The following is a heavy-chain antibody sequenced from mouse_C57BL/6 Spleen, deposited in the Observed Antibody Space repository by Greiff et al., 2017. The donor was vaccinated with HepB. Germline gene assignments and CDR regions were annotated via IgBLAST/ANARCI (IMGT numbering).Heavy chain of an antibody. D-gene: IGHD1-1*01. CDR2: IYPGSGST. CDR1: GYTFTSYW. CDR3: ARWEITTVVATH. J-gene: IGHJ3*01. V-gene: IGHV1-55*01. Sequence: QVQLQQPGAELVKPGASVKMSCKASGYTFTSYWITWVKQRPGQGLEWIGDIYPGSGSTNYNEKFKSKATLTVDTSSSTAYMQLSSLTSEDSAVYYCARWEITTVVATHWGQGTLVTVSA.